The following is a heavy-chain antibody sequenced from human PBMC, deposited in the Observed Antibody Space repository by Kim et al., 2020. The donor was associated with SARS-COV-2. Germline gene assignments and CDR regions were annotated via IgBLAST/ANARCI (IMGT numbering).Heavy chain of an antibody. J-gene: IGHJ4*02. Sequence: GSLRLSCAASGFTFSNYWMNWVRQAPGKGLEWVANIKQDGSEKYYVDSVKGRFTISRDNAKNLLYLQMNSVRAEDTAVYYCARGTISGDWGQGTLVTVS. D-gene: IGHD3-9*01. CDR1: GFTFSNYW. CDR2: IKQDGSEK. V-gene: IGHV3-7*03. CDR3: ARGTISGD.